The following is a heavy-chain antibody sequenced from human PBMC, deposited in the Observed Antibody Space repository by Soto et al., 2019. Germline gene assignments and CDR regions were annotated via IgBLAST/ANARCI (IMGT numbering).Heavy chain of an antibody. CDR3: ARDGSGAAANPYFDY. V-gene: IGHV3-21*04. Sequence: GGSLRFSCAASGFTFSSYTMHWVRQAPGKGLEWVSSISTSSTYRYIADSVTGRFTISRDNAQNSLYLQMTSLRAEDTAVYYCARDGSGAAANPYFDYWGQGTLVTV. D-gene: IGHD2-2*01. J-gene: IGHJ4*02. CDR1: GFTFSSYT. CDR2: ISTSSTYR.